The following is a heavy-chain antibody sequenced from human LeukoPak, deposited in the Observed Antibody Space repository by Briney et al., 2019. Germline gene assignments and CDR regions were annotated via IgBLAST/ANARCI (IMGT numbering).Heavy chain of an antibody. CDR3: ARGFYGLDY. J-gene: IGHJ4*02. CDR2: IYSGGST. Sequence: ETLSLTCAVYGGSFSGYYWSWVRQAPGKGLEWVSVIYSGGSTYYADSVKGRFTISRDNSKNTLYLQMNSLRAEDTAVYYCARGFYGLDYWGQGTLVTVSS. D-gene: IGHD2/OR15-2a*01. CDR1: GGSFSGYY. V-gene: IGHV3-66*01.